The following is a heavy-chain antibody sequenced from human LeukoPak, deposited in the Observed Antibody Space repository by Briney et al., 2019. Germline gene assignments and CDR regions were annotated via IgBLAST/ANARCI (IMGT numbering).Heavy chain of an antibody. Sequence: GGSLRLSCAASGFTFSDYYMSWIRQAPGMGLEWVSTVSTSGATTYYADSVRGRFTISRDNFKNTVYLQMNSLRAEDTAVYYCAKDAGEGSGWYYFDYWSQGTLVTVSS. D-gene: IGHD6-13*01. CDR2: VSTSGATT. CDR1: GFTFSDYY. J-gene: IGHJ4*02. V-gene: IGHV3-23*01. CDR3: AKDAGEGSGWYYFDY.